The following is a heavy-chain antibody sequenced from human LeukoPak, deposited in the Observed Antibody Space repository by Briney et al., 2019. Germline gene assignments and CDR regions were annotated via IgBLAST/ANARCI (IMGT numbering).Heavy chain of an antibody. D-gene: IGHD3-22*01. Sequence: SETLSLTCTDSSGSISSYYWSWIRQPAGKGLEWIGRIYTSESTNYNPSLKSRVTMSLDTSKNQFSLKLSSVTAADTAVYYCARGYYYHSSGNAAFDFWGQGTLVTVSS. CDR3: ARGYYYHSSGNAAFDF. V-gene: IGHV4-4*07. J-gene: IGHJ4*02. CDR1: SGSISSYY. CDR2: IYTSEST.